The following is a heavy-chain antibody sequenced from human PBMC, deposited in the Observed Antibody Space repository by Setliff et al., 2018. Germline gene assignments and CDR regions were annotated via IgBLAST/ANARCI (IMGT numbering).Heavy chain of an antibody. D-gene: IGHD2-8*01. CDR3: ARTDGTNLGYFDN. Sequence: GSLRLSCAASGFTFSDYSMNWVRQAPGKGLEWVSDISSSSSTIYYADSVKGRFTISRDNAQNSLYLQMNSLRAEDTAVYYCARTDGTNLGYFDNWGQGTLVTVSS. CDR2: ISSSSSTI. J-gene: IGHJ4*02. CDR1: GFTFSDYS. V-gene: IGHV3-48*01.